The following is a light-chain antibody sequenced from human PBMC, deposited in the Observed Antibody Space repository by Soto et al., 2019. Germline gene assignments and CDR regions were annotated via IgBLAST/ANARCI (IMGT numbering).Light chain of an antibody. J-gene: IGKJ4*01. CDR3: QQLNSYPLT. V-gene: IGKV1-9*01. CDR2: AAS. CDR1: QGISSY. Sequence: DIKLTQSPSFLSASVGDRVTITCRASQGISSYLAWYQQKPGKAPKLLIYAASTLQSGVPSKFSGSGSGTDFDLAFSSLQPDDFATYSCQQLNSYPLTFGGGTKVESK.